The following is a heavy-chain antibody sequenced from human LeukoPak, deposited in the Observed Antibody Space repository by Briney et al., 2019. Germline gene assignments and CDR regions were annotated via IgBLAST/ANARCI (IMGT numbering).Heavy chain of an antibody. Sequence: GASVKVSCKASGYTFTGYYMHWVRQAPGQGLEWMGWINPNSGGTNYAQKFQGRVTMTRDTSISTAYMELSRLRSDDTAVYYCARDRDDTVTTSLYWFDPWGQGTLVTVSS. CDR1: GYTFTGYY. V-gene: IGHV1-2*02. CDR3: ARDRDDTVTTSLYWFDP. D-gene: IGHD4-17*01. J-gene: IGHJ5*02. CDR2: INPNSGGT.